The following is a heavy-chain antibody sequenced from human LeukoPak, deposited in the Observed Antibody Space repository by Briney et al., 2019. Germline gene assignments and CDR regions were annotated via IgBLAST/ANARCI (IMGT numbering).Heavy chain of an antibody. CDR2: IWYDGSDK. J-gene: IGHJ4*02. D-gene: IGHD2-15*01. Sequence: GGSLRLSCAASGLTFSSHGMHWVRQAPGKGLEWVALIWYDGSDKYYADSVRGRFTITRDNAKNMLYLQMNSLGVEDTAVYYGTADGCGGTCYFDHWGQGALVTVSS. V-gene: IGHV3-33*01. CDR1: GLTFSSHG. CDR3: TADGCGGTCYFDH.